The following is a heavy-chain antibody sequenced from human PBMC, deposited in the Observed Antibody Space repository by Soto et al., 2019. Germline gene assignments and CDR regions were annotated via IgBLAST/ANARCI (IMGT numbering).Heavy chain of an antibody. D-gene: IGHD3-3*01. J-gene: IGHJ6*03. Sequence: GGSLRLSCAASGFTFDDYAMHWVRQAPGKGLEWVSGISWNSGSIGYADSVKGRFTISRDNAKNSLYLQMNSLRAEDTALYYCAKGAYDLYYMDVWGKGTTVTVSS. CDR3: AKGAYDLYYMDV. V-gene: IGHV3-9*01. CDR2: ISWNSGSI. CDR1: GFTFDDYA.